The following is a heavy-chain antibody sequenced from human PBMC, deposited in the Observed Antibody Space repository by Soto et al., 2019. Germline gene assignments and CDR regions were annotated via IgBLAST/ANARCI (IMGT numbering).Heavy chain of an antibody. Sequence: QVQLVQSGAEVKKPGASVKVSCKASGYTFTGYYMHWVRQAPGQGLEWMGWINTNSGGTNYAQKFQGRVPMTRDTSISTAYMELSRLRSDDTAVYYCARDLGAPDDACDILGQGTLVTVSS. V-gene: IGHV1-2*02. CDR1: GYTFTGYY. J-gene: IGHJ3*02. CDR3: ARDLGAPDDACDI. D-gene: IGHD1-26*01. CDR2: INTNSGGT.